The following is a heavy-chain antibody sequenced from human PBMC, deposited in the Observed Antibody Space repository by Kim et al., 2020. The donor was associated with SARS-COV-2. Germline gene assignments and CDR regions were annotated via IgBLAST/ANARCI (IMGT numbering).Heavy chain of an antibody. J-gene: IGHJ4*02. Sequence: SETLSLTCSVSGVSINNFYWSWIRQPPGKGLEWIGYIFDNGRTNYNPSLKTRVTISTDTSKTQFSLKVTSVSAADTAVYYCARGQEMLDFWGKGTLVTVS. CDR3: ARGQEMLDF. V-gene: IGHV4-59*01. CDR2: IFDNGRT. CDR1: GVSINNFY.